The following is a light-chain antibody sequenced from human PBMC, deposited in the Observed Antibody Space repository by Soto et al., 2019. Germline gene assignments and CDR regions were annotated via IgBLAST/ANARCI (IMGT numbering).Light chain of an antibody. CDR2: KAS. CDR3: QQYNSWHLT. CDR1: QSISSW. Sequence: DIQMTQSPSTLSASVGDRVTITCRASQSISSWLAWYQQKPGKAPDLLIYKASSLQSGVPTRFSGSGSGTEFTLTISSLQPDDFATYYCQQYNSWHLTFGGGTKVEIK. J-gene: IGKJ4*01. V-gene: IGKV1-5*03.